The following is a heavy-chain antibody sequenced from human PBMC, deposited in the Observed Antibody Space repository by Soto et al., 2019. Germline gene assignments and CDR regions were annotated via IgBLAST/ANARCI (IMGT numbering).Heavy chain of an antibody. J-gene: IGHJ4*02. V-gene: IGHV1-69*13. CDR2: IIPMFGKA. CDR1: GCTFRRHS. CDR3: AKDGTLYDNNKYYYLY. Sequence: AAVEVTFQGSGCTFRRHSSRWVGQAAGQGLEGMGGIIPMFGKANYAQKFQGRVTITAAESTSTVYMELSSLRSENTAIYYVAKDGTLYDNNKYYYLYWGQGTLVTVSS. D-gene: IGHD3-22*01.